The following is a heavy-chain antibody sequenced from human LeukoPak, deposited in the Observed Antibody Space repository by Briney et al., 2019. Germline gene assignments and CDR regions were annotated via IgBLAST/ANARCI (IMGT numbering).Heavy chain of an antibody. D-gene: IGHD6-13*01. CDR1: GGSISSGAYY. V-gene: IGHV4-30-2*01. Sequence: ASETLSLTCTVSGGSISSGAYYWSWIRQPPGKGLEWIGYIYHSGGTYYNPSLKSRVTISVDRSKNQFSLKLSSVTAADTAVYYCARDYTLAAFDYWGQGTLVTVSS. CDR3: ARDYTLAAFDY. CDR2: IYHSGGT. J-gene: IGHJ4*02.